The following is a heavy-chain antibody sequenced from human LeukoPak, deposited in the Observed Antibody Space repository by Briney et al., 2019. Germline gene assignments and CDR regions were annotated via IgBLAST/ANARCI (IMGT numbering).Heavy chain of an antibody. Sequence: GGSLRLSCAASGFTFSSYAMSWVRRAPGKGLEWVSSISGSGGNTYYAQSVKGRFTISRDNSKNTLSVEMNSLRAKDTAVYYCARFVYYDSIGYNRYYFDYWGQGTLVTVSS. CDR3: ARFVYYDSIGYNRYYFDY. J-gene: IGHJ4*02. CDR2: ISGSGGNT. CDR1: GFTFSSYA. V-gene: IGHV3-23*01. D-gene: IGHD3-22*01.